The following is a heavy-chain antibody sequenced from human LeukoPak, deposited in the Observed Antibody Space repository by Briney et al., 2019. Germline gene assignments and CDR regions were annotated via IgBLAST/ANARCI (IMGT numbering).Heavy chain of an antibody. Sequence: ASVKVSCKASGGTFSSYAISWVRQAPGQGLEWMGIINPTGGSTTYAQKFQGRATMTRDTSTSTVYMELSSLRSDDTAVYYCARTAARRFDYWGQGTLVTVSS. CDR1: GGTFSSYA. CDR2: INPTGGST. D-gene: IGHD6-6*01. V-gene: IGHV1-46*01. J-gene: IGHJ4*02. CDR3: ARTAARRFDY.